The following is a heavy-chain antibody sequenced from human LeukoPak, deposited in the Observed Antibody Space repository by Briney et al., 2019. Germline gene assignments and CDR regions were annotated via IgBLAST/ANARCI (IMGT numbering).Heavy chain of an antibody. V-gene: IGHV4-39*01. D-gene: IGHD3-10*01. CDR3: ARHDKGGSGRSARYNWFDP. CDR2: IYYSGST. Sequence: PSETLSLTCTVSGGSISSSSYYWGWIRQPPGKGLEWIGSIYYSGSTYYNPSLKSRVTISVDTSKNQFSLKLSSVTAADTAVYYCARHDKGGSGRSARYNWFDPWGQGTQVTVSP. CDR1: GGSISSSSYY. J-gene: IGHJ5*02.